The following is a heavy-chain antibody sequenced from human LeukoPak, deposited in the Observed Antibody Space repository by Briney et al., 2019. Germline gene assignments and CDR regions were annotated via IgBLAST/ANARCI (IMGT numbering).Heavy chain of an antibody. CDR1: GFTFSSYA. J-gene: IGHJ3*02. Sequence: GGSLRLSCAASGFTFSSYAMHWVRQAPGKGLEYVSAISSNGGSTYYANSVKGRFTISRDNSKNTLYLQMGSLRAEDMAVYYCARXXDQWXXDXFDIWGQGTMVTVSS. D-gene: IGHD1-26*01. CDR3: ARXXDQWXXDXFDI. CDR2: ISSNGGST. V-gene: IGHV3-64*01.